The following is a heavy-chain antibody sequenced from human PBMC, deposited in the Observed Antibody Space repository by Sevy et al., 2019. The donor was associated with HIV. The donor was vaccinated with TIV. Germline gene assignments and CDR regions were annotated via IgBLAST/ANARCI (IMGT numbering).Heavy chain of an antibody. CDR2: LSFGCGKI. J-gene: IGHJ4*02. D-gene: IGHD2-8*01. V-gene: IGHV3-23*01. CDR3: AREGCSRPHDY. CDR1: GFAFYEYS. Sequence: GGSLRLSCAASGFAFYEYSMSWIRQAPGKGLEWVGTLSFGCGKINYADPVKGRFTISRDNSKNSFYLQMDNLRVEDTALYYCAREGCSRPHDYWGQGTRVTVSS.